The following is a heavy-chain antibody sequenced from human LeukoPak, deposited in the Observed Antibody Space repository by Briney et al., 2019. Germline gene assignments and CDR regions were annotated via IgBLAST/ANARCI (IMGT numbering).Heavy chain of an antibody. CDR1: GYRFTGYY. CDR3: ARSGLLWFGELLHMYYYYYMDV. D-gene: IGHD3-10*01. J-gene: IGHJ6*03. Sequence: RASVKVSCKTSGYRFTGYYMHWVRQAPGQGLEWMGWINPNSGGTNYAQKFQGRVTMTRDTSISTAYMELSRLRSDDTAVYYCARSGLLWFGELLHMYYYYYMDVWGKGTTVTISS. V-gene: IGHV1-2*02. CDR2: INPNSGGT.